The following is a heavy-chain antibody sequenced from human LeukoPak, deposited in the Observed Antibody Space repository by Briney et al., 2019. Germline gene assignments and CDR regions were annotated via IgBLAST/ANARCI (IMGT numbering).Heavy chain of an antibody. Sequence: ASVKVSCKASGCTFTGYYMHWVRQAPGQGLEWMGRINPNSGGTNYAQKFQGRVTMTRDTSISTAYMELSRLRSDDTAVYYCARDPQGYCSSTSCYRYAFDIWGQGTMVTVSS. J-gene: IGHJ3*02. CDR1: GCTFTGYY. V-gene: IGHV1-2*06. CDR2: INPNSGGT. CDR3: ARDPQGYCSSTSCYRYAFDI. D-gene: IGHD2-2*01.